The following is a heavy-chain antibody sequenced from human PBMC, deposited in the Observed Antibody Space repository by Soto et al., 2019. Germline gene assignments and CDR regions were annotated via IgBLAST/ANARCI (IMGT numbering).Heavy chain of an antibody. CDR2: IYPGDFDT. CDR1: GYSFSNYW. CDR3: ARLLVTVAGTRYYYYGLDV. J-gene: IGHJ6*02. D-gene: IGHD6-19*01. Sequence: GESLKISCKGSGYSFSNYWIGWVRQMPGKGLKWMGIIYPGDFDTRYSPFFQGQVTISVDKSISTAYLQWSSLKASDTAIYYFARLLVTVAGTRYYYYGLDVWGQGTTVTVSS. V-gene: IGHV5-51*01.